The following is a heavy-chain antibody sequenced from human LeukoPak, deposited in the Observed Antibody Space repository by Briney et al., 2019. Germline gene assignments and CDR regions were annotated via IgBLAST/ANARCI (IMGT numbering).Heavy chain of an antibody. CDR3: ARVAYYDSSGYYLVDY. D-gene: IGHD3-22*01. CDR2: INPNSGGT. J-gene: IGHJ4*02. V-gene: IGHV1-2*02. CDR1: GYTFTGYY. Sequence: ASVKVSCKASGYTFTGYYMHWVRQAPGQGLEWMGWINPNSGGTNYAQKFQGRVTMTRDTSISTAYMELSRLRSDDTAVYYCARVAYYDSSGYYLVDYWGQGTLVTVSS.